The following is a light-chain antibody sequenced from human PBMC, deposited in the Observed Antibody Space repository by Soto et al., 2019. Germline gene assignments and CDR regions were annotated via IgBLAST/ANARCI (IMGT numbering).Light chain of an antibody. Sequence: EIGLTQSPGTLSLSPGERATLSCRASQSVTSNSLAWYQQKPGQAPRLLIYGASSRATGIPDRFSGSGSGTDFTLTISRLEPEDFAVYYCQQYGSSPSYTFGQGTKLEIK. J-gene: IGKJ2*01. CDR1: QSVTSNS. V-gene: IGKV3-20*01. CDR2: GAS. CDR3: QQYGSSPSYT.